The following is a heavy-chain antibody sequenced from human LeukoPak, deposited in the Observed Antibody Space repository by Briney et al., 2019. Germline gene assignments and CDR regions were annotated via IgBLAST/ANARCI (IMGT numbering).Heavy chain of an antibody. CDR2: IYYSGST. Sequence: SETLSLTCTVSGGSISSYYWSWIRQPPGKGLEWIGYIYYSGSTYHSPSLKSRVTISVDTSKNQFSLNLSSVTAADTAVYYCARVCSSSSCSYYYFAMDVWGQGTTVTVSS. CDR1: GGSISSYY. V-gene: IGHV4-59*06. CDR3: ARVCSSSSCSYYYFAMDV. J-gene: IGHJ6*02. D-gene: IGHD2-2*01.